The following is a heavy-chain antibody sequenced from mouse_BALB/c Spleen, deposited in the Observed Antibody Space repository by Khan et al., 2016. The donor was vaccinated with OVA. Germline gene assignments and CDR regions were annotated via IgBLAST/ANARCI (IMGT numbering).Heavy chain of an antibody. J-gene: IGHJ3*01. D-gene: IGHD1-1*01. CDR3: ARDYGFVY. CDR2: ISSGGRT. V-gene: IGHV5-6-5*01. Sequence: EVQLVESGGGLVKPGGSLKVSCAASGFTFSNYAMSWVRQTPEKRLEWVASISSGGRTYYPDSVKGRFTISRDNARNILYLQMSSLRYEDTAMYYCARDYGFVYWGQGTLVTVSA. CDR1: GFTFSNYA.